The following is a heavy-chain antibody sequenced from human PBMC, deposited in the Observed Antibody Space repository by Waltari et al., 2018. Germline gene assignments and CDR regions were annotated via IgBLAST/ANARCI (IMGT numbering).Heavy chain of an antibody. Sequence: QVTLKESGPVLVKPTETLTLTCTVSGFSLSNARMGVSWIRQPPGKALEWLAHIFSNDEKSYSTSLKSRLTISKDTSKSQVVLTMNNMDPVDTATYCCARHYYDSSGYLYFDYWGQGTLVTVSS. CDR1: GFSLSNARMG. J-gene: IGHJ4*02. CDR3: ARHYYDSSGYLYFDY. CDR2: IFSNDEK. D-gene: IGHD3-22*01. V-gene: IGHV2-26*01.